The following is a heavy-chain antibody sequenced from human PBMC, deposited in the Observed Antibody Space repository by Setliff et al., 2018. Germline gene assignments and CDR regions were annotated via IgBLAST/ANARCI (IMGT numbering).Heavy chain of an antibody. V-gene: IGHV1-69*13. Sequence: SVKVSCKTSGGTFKNHAISWVRQAPGQGLEWMGGTIPMFDRPNYAQKFQGRVAITADESTNTAYIETSSLRYEDTAVYYCARGNMDVVAAGGKYSGLAFWGQGTTVTVSS. CDR2: TIPMFDRP. CDR1: GGTFKNHA. CDR3: ARGNMDVVAAGGKYSGLAF. J-gene: IGHJ6*02. D-gene: IGHD6-13*01.